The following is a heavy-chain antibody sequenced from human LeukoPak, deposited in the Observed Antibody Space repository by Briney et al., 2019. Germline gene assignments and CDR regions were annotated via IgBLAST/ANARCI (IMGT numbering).Heavy chain of an antibody. CDR2: IDPSDSYT. D-gene: IGHD1-1*01. Sequence: GESLKISCKGSGYTFTNYWISWVRQMPGKGLEWMGRIDPSDSYTNYSPSFQGHVTISADKSISTAYLQWSSLKASDTAMYYCARHRATNWNVLIDYWGQGTLVTVSS. V-gene: IGHV5-10-1*01. CDR3: ARHRATNWNVLIDY. CDR1: GYTFTNYW. J-gene: IGHJ4*02.